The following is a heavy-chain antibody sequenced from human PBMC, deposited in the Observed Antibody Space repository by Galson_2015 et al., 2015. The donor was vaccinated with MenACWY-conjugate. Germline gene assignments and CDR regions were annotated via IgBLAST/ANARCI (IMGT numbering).Heavy chain of an antibody. CDR2: IKQGGSEK. D-gene: IGHD6-19*01. CDR3: AKAEAVEYFQH. CDR1: GFTLGTYW. V-gene: IGHV3-7*03. J-gene: IGHJ1*01. Sequence: SLRLSCAASGFTLGTYWMSWVRQAPGKGLEWVANIKQGGSEKYYVDSVKGRFAISRDNAKNTLYLQMNSRRAEDTAVYYCAKAEAVEYFQHWGQGTLVTVSS.